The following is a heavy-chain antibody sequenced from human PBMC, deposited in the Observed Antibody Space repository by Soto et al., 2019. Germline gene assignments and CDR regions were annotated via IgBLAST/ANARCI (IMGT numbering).Heavy chain of an antibody. CDR1: GGSFSGYY. CDR2: INHSGST. CDR3: ARGRAGYCSSTSCYPSGRYYYYYGMDV. Sequence: SETLSLTCAVYGGSFSGYYWSWIRQPPGKGLEWIGEINHSGSTNYNPSLKSRVTISVDTSKNQFSPKLSSVTAADTAVYYCARGRAGYCSSTSCYPSGRYYYYYGMDVWGQGTTVTVSS. J-gene: IGHJ6*02. V-gene: IGHV4-34*01. D-gene: IGHD2-2*01.